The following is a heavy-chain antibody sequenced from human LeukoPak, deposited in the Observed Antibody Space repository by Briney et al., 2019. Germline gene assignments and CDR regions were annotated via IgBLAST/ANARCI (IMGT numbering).Heavy chain of an antibody. CDR1: GGSINSYY. Sequence: SETLSLTCTVSGGSINSYYWSWIRQPAGKGLEWIGRIYTSGSTNYSPSLKSRVTMSVDTSKNQFSLKLSSVTAADTAVYYCAREYGSGSYKISRFDPWGQGTLVTVSS. J-gene: IGHJ5*02. V-gene: IGHV4-4*07. CDR2: IYTSGST. D-gene: IGHD3-10*01. CDR3: AREYGSGSYKISRFDP.